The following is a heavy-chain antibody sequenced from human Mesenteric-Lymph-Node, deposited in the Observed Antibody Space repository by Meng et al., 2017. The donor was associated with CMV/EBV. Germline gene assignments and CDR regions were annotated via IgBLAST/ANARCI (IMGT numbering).Heavy chain of an antibody. CDR2: ISSSSSYI. Sequence: GESLKISCAASGFTFSSYSMNWVRQAPGKGLEWVSSISSSSSYIYYADSVKGRFTISRDNAKNSLYLQMNSLRAEDTAVYYCARENRITIFGVVSHYYYYGMDVWGQGTTVTVSS. V-gene: IGHV3-21*01. J-gene: IGHJ6*02. CDR3: ARENRITIFGVVSHYYYYGMDV. CDR1: GFTFSSYS. D-gene: IGHD3-3*01.